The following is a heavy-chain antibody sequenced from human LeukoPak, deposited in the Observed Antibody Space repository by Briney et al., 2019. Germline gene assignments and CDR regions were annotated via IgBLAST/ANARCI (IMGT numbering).Heavy chain of an antibody. CDR3: ASDVDTAMARYYFDY. Sequence: GGSLRLSCAASGFTFRSYGMHWVRQAPGKGLEWVAVIWYDGSNKYYADSVKGRFTISRDNSKNTLYLQMNSLRAEDTAVYYCASDVDTAMARYYFDYWGQGTLVTVSS. D-gene: IGHD5-18*01. V-gene: IGHV3-33*01. CDR2: IWYDGSNK. CDR1: GFTFRSYG. J-gene: IGHJ4*02.